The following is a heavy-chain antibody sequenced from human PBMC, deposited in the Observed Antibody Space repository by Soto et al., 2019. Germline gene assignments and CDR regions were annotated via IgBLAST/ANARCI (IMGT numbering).Heavy chain of an antibody. D-gene: IGHD4-17*01. Sequence: QVQLQESGPGLVKPSGTLSLTCAVSSGSISSSNWWSWVRQPPGKGLEWIGEIYHSGSTNYNPSLKRRVTISVDKSKNQFSLKLSSVTAADTAVYYCASAAYGDYQNRPFDYWGQGTLVTVSS. CDR2: IYHSGST. J-gene: IGHJ4*02. CDR3: ASAAYGDYQNRPFDY. CDR1: SGSISSSNW. V-gene: IGHV4-4*02.